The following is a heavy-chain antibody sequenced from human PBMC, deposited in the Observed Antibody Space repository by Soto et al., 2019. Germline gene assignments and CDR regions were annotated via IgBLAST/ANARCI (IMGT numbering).Heavy chain of an antibody. CDR1: GYTFTIYE. J-gene: IGHJ6*02. CDR3: AKASGGDYYGSGSYPAYYYYYGMDV. CDR2: INVGNDNT. D-gene: IGHD3-10*01. Sequence: ASVKVSCKASGYTFTIYEIYWVRQAPGQKLEWMGKINVGNDNTKYSEKFQGRVTMTRDTSTSTVYMELSSLRSEDTAVYYCAKASGGDYYGSGSYPAYYYYYGMDVWGQGTTVTVSS. V-gene: IGHV1-3*01.